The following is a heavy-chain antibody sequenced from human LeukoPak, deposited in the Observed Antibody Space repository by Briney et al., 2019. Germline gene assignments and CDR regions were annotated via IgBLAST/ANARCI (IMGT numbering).Heavy chain of an antibody. CDR2: ISGSGVTT. CDR1: GFPLSDAW. Sequence: GGSLRLSCAVSGFPLSDAWMNWVRQAPGKGLEWVSAISGSGVTTYYADSVKGRFTISRDNSKNTLYLQMNSLRAEDTAVYYCAKAIGYYYHYGMDVWGQGTTVTVSS. CDR3: AKAIGYYYHYGMDV. V-gene: IGHV3-23*01. J-gene: IGHJ6*02.